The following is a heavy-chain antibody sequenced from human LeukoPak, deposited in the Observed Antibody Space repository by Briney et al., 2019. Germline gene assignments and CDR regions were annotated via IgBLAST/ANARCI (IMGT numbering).Heavy chain of an antibody. CDR2: IYHSGIT. V-gene: IGHV4-38-2*02. D-gene: IGHD5/OR15-5a*01. CDR3: ATLVCTRYYFDY. CDR1: DYSISSGYGYY. Sequence: SETLSLTCTVSDYSISSGYGYYWGWIRQPPGKGLEWIGNIYHSGITYYNHFNSSLKSRVTISIDTSKNQFSLRLTSVTAADTAVYFCATLVCTRYYFDYWGQGTLVTVSS. J-gene: IGHJ4*02.